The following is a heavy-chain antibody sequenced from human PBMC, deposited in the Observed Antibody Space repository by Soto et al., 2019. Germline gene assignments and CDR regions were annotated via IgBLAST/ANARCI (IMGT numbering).Heavy chain of an antibody. CDR1: GFTFSSYA. J-gene: IGHJ4*02. CDR2: ISGSGGST. Sequence: EVQLLESGGGLVQPGGSLRLSCAASGFTFSSYAMSWVRQAPGKGLEGVSTISGSGGSTYYADSVKGRFTISRDHSKNTLYLQMNSLRAEDTAVDYCAKKEGDYFDYWGQGTLVTVSS. V-gene: IGHV3-23*01. CDR3: AKKEGDYFDY.